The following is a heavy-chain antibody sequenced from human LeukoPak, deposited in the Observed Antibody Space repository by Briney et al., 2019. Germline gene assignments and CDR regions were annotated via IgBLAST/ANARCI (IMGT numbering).Heavy chain of an antibody. CDR3: ARHGATPTGHYFDN. CDR1: GFSLSASQMR. D-gene: IGHD2-8*02. Sequence: SGPTLVNPTQTLTLTCTFSGFSLSASQMRVTWLRQPPGKALEWLARIDWDDDKFYTTSLRTRLTISKDTSKSQVVLTMTNMDPVDTATYYCARHGATPTGHYFDNWGQGTLVTVSS. CDR2: IDWDDDK. V-gene: IGHV2-70*04. J-gene: IGHJ4*02.